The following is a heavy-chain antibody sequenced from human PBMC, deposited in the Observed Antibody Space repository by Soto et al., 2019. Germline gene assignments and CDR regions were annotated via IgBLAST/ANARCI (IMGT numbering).Heavy chain of an antibody. CDR1: GYSFTSYW. CDR2: IDPTDSYT. D-gene: IGHD2-2*01. CDR3: ALVSAPPAS. J-gene: IGHJ5*02. V-gene: IGHV5-10-1*01. Sequence: PGESLKISCKGSGYSFTSYWITWVRQMPGKGLEWMGRIDPTDSYTDYSPSFQGHVTISADKSINTAYLQWSSLKASDTGMYYCALVSAPPASWGQGTMVPGSS.